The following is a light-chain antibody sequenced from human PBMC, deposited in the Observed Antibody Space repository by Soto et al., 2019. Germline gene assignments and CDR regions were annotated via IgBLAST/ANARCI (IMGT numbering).Light chain of an antibody. V-gene: IGKV1-5*01. CDR3: QQYNTYSA. Sequence: DIQMTQSPSTLSASVGDRVTITFRASQTINTWLAWYQQKPGKAPNLLIYDASTLKSGVPSRFSGGGSGTEFTLTISSLQPDDFATYYCQQYNTYSAFGQGTKVDIK. CDR2: DAS. J-gene: IGKJ1*01. CDR1: QTINTW.